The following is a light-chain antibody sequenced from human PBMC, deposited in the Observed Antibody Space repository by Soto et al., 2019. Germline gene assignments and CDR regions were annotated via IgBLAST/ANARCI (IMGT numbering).Light chain of an antibody. CDR2: RAS. Sequence: DIQMTQSPSTLSASVGDRVTITCRASQSISFWLAWYQKKPGKAPKFLISRASSLESGVPSRFSGSGFGTEFTLTISSLQPDDFATYVCQHYSSYPLSFGGGTKVEIK. V-gene: IGKV1-5*03. CDR1: QSISFW. J-gene: IGKJ4*01. CDR3: QHYSSYPLS.